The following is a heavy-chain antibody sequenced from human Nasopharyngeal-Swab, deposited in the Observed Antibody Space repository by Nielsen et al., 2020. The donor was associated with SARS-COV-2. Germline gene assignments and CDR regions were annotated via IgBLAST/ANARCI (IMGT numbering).Heavy chain of an antibody. CDR3: ARAHYDYIWGSYRSAFQDDAFDI. V-gene: IGHV4-34*01. J-gene: IGHJ3*02. D-gene: IGHD3-16*02. CDR2: INHKRGT. Sequence: WIRQPPGKGLEWIGEINHKRGTNYNPSLESRVTASLDTSKSQLSLRLISVTAADTAVYYCARAHYDYIWGSYRSAFQDDAFDIWGQGTMVTVSS.